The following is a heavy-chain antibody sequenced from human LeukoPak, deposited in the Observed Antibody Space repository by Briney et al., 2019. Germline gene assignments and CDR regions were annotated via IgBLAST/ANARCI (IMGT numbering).Heavy chain of an antibody. CDR2: INPNSGGT. CDR1: GYTFTGYY. J-gene: IGHJ4*02. V-gene: IGHV1-2*02. CDR3: ARGPPYEGFGELLFH. D-gene: IGHD3-10*01. Sequence: ASVKVSCKASGYTFTGYYMHWVRQAPGQGLEWMGWINPNSGGTNYAQKFQGRVTMTRDTSISTAYMELSRLRSDDTAVYYCARGPPYEGFGELLFHWGQGTLVTVSS.